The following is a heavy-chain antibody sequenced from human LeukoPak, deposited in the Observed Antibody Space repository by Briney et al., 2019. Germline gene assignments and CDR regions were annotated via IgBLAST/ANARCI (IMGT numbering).Heavy chain of an antibody. V-gene: IGHV4-59*12. CDR3: ARHDYSNYPVFNY. Sequence: SETLSLTCTVSGGSISSYYWSWIRQPPGKGLEWIGYIYYSVSTNYNPSPKNRVTMSIDTSKNQFSLRLSSVTAADTAVYYCARHDYSNYPVFNYWGQGTLVTVSS. J-gene: IGHJ4*02. D-gene: IGHD4-11*01. CDR1: GGSISSYY. CDR2: IYYSVST.